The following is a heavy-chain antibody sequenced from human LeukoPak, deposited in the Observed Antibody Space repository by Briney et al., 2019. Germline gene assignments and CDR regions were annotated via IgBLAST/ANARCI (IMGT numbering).Heavy chain of an antibody. CDR1: GGSISSYY. CDR3: ARDSQIITMVRGVTPYYYYGMDV. CDR2: IYYSGST. V-gene: IGHV4-59*01. Sequence: PSETLSLTCTGSGGSISSYYWSWIRQPPGKGLEWIGYIYYSGSTNYNPSLKSRVTISVDTSKNQFSLKLSSVTAADTAVYYCARDSQIITMVRGVTPYYYYGMDVWGQGTTVTVSS. D-gene: IGHD3-10*01. J-gene: IGHJ6*02.